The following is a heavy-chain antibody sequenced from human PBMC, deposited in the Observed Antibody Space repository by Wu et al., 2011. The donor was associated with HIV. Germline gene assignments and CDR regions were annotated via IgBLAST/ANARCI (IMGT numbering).Heavy chain of an antibody. Sequence: QVQLVQSGAEVKKPGSSVKVSCKASGATFSSYAISWVRQAPGQGLEWMGRIIPIFGTANYAQKFQGRITITADKSTSTAYMELSSLTSDDTAVYYCARESEGQRMKGFYYYMAVWGKGTTVTVSS. V-gene: IGHV1-69*14. CDR1: GATFSSYA. CDR3: ARESEGQRMKGFYYYMAV. CDR2: IIPIFGTA. D-gene: IGHD1-1*01. J-gene: IGHJ6*03.